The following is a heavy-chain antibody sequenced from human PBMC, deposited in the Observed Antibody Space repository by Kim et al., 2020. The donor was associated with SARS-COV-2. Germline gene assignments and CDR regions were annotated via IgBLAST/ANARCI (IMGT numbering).Heavy chain of an antibody. CDR1: GGSISSYY. Sequence: SETLSLTCTVSGGSISSYYWSWIRQPPGKGLEWIGYIYYSGSTNYNPSLKSRVTISVDTSKNQFSLKLSSVTAADTAVYYCARDHSSSWYHNWFDPWGQG. CDR2: IYYSGST. V-gene: IGHV4-59*01. J-gene: IGHJ5*02. CDR3: ARDHSSSWYHNWFDP. D-gene: IGHD6-13*01.